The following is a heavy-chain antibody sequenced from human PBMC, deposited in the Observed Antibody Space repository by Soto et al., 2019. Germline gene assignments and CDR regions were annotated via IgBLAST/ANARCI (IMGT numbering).Heavy chain of an antibody. CDR1: GGSISSSNR. CDR3: ARSKGYCSSTSCSEGWFDP. CDR2: IYHSGST. J-gene: IGHJ5*02. D-gene: IGHD2-2*01. Sequence: PSETLSLTCAVSGGSISSSNRWSWVRQPPGKGLEWIGEIYHSGSTNYNPSLKSRVTISVDKSKNQFSLKLSSVTAADTAVYYCARSKGYCSSTSCSEGWFDPWGQGTLVTVSS. V-gene: IGHV4-4*02.